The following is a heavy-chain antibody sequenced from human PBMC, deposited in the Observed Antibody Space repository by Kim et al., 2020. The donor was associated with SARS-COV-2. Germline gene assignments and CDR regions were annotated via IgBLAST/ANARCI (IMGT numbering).Heavy chain of an antibody. Sequence: GYADAVKGRFTISRDNAKNSLYLQMNSLRAEDTALYYCAKEDFPLDAFDIWGQGTMVTVSS. CDR3: AKEDFPLDAFDI. J-gene: IGHJ3*02. V-gene: IGHV3-9*01.